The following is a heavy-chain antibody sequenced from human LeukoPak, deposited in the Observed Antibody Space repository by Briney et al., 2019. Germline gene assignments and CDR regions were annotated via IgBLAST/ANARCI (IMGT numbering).Heavy chain of an antibody. J-gene: IGHJ6*02. D-gene: IGHD2-15*01. Sequence: ASVKVSCKASGYTFTSYGISWVRQAPGQGLEWMGWISAYSGDTNYAQKFQGRATMTTDTSTSTAYMELRSLSSDDTAVYYCGRGPEAGGSHHDMDVWGRGTTVTVSS. CDR1: GYTFTSYG. CDR3: GRGPEAGGSHHDMDV. CDR2: ISAYSGDT. V-gene: IGHV1-18*01.